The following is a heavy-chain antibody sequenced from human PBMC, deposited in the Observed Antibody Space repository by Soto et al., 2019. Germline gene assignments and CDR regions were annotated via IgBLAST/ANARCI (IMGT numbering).Heavy chain of an antibody. CDR1: GGSISSSNW. Sequence: SETLSLTCAVSGGSISSSNWWSLVRQPPGKGLEWIGEIYHSGSTNYNPSLKSRVTISVDKSKNQFSLKLSSVTAADTAVYYCARDLRGITMVRGVIVAYYYGMDVWSQGTTVTVSS. D-gene: IGHD3-10*01. CDR2: IYHSGST. J-gene: IGHJ6*02. CDR3: ARDLRGITMVRGVIVAYYYGMDV. V-gene: IGHV4-4*02.